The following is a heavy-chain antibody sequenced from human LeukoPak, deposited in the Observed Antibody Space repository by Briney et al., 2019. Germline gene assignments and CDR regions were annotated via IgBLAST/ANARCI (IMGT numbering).Heavy chain of an antibody. J-gene: IGHJ4*02. Sequence: SETLSLTCSVSSASIRTKNYYCRWARQPPGKGLEINWNVYYSGSTYYNPSIKSRVTISVVTSKSQCSLKLSSVTAADTAVYYCARDRPYYYDSSSNPSIDYWGQGTLVTVSS. CDR1: SASIRTKNYY. CDR3: ARDRPYYYDSSSNPSIDY. CDR2: VYYSGST. D-gene: IGHD3-22*01. V-gene: IGHV4-39*07.